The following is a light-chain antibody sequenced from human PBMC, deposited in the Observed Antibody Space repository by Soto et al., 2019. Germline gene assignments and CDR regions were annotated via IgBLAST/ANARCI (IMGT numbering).Light chain of an antibody. CDR2: DVS. V-gene: IGLV2-11*01. J-gene: IGLJ1*01. Sequence: QSALAQPRSVSGSPGQSVTISCTGTSSDVGAYNHVSWYQQYPGKAPKLTIYDVSKRPSGVPDRFSGSKSGNTASLTISGLQAEDEADYYCCSYEGSYIYVFGAGTKVTVL. CDR1: SSDVGAYNH. CDR3: CSYEGSYIYV.